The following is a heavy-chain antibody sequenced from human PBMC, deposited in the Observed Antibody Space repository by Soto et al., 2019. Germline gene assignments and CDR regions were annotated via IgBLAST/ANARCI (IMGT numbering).Heavy chain of an antibody. J-gene: IGHJ6*02. V-gene: IGHV3-7*04. CDR3: ARAECSNPNCLKAYYSYGLDV. Sequence: GGSLRLSCEASGFTLSNYWMSWIRQAPGKGLEWVANIRQDGSQKYLVDSVTGRFTISRDNARNSLFLQMNSLSAEDTAVYYCARAECSNPNCLKAYYSYGLDVWGQGTTVTVSS. D-gene: IGHD2-2*01. CDR2: IRQDGSQK. CDR1: GFTLSNYW.